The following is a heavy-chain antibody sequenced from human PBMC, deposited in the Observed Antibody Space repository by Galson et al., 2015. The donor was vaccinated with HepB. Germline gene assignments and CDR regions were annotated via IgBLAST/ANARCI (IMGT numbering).Heavy chain of an antibody. Sequence: SVKVSCKASGYTFTSYGISWVRQAPGQGLEWMGWISAYNGNTNYAQKLQGRVTMTTDTSTSTAYMELRSLRSDDTAVYYCARDNYGDPDYYGMDVWGQGTTVTVSS. CDR1: GYTFTSYG. J-gene: IGHJ6*02. CDR2: ISAYNGNT. CDR3: ARDNYGDPDYYGMDV. V-gene: IGHV1-18*01. D-gene: IGHD4-17*01.